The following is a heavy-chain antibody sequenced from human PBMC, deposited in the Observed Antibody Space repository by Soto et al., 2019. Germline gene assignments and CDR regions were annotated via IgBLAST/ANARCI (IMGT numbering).Heavy chain of an antibody. D-gene: IGHD1-26*01. Sequence: AGGSLRLSCAASGVTFSDSSINWVRQAPGKGLEWVSYISGSSKTIYYAGSVKGRFTISRDNAKNSVYLQMNSLRDEDTAVYYCARDKKWAFDYWGQGALVTVSS. CDR3: ARDKKWAFDY. CDR2: ISGSSKTI. CDR1: GVTFSDSS. V-gene: IGHV3-48*02. J-gene: IGHJ4*02.